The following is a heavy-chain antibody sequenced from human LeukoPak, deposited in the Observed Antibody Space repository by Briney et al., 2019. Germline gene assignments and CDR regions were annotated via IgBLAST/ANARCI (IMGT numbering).Heavy chain of an antibody. J-gene: IGHJ5*02. D-gene: IGHD2-2*01. CDR1: GGSISSYY. V-gene: IGHV4-34*01. CDR3: ARGHCSSTSCYPAYWFDP. Sequence: SETLSLTCTVSGGSISSYYWSWIRQPAGKGLEWIGEINHSGSTNYNPSLKSRVTISVDTSKNQFSLKLSSVTAADTAVYYCARGHCSSTSCYPAYWFDPWGQGTLVTVSS. CDR2: INHSGST.